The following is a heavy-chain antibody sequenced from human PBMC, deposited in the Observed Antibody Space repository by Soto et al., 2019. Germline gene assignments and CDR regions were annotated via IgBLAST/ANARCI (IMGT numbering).Heavy chain of an antibody. CDR2: IYYSGST. Sequence: SETLSLTCTVSGVSISSYYWSWIRQPPGKGLEWIGYIYYSGSTNYNPSLKSRVTISVDTSKNQFSLKLSSVTAADTAVYYCARGSSAYSYGHDYWGQGTLVTVSS. CDR1: GVSISSYY. D-gene: IGHD5-18*01. V-gene: IGHV4-59*01. J-gene: IGHJ4*02. CDR3: ARGSSAYSYGHDY.